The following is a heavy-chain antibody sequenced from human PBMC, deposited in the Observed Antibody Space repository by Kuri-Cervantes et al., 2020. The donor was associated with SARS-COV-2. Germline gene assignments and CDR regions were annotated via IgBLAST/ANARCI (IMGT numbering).Heavy chain of an antibody. CDR3: AKDPTATTEYYYAMDV. CDR2: ISGSGTGA. V-gene: IGHV3-23*01. CDR1: GFSFSSCA. Sequence: GGSLRLSCAASGFSFSSCAMSWVRQAPGKGLEWVSVISGSGTGAYYADSVKGRFTISRDNSKNTLYLQMNSLRAEDTAVYFCAKDPTATTEYYYAMDVWGQGTTVTVSS. J-gene: IGHJ6*02. D-gene: IGHD1-7*01.